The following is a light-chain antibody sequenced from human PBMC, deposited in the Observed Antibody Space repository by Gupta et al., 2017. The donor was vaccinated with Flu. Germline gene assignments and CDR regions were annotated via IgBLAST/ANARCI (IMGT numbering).Light chain of an antibody. CDR2: AAS. J-gene: IGKJ3*01. V-gene: IGKV1-9*01. CDR3: QQLNSYLT. Sequence: DIQLTQSPSFLSASVGDRVTITCRASQGISSYLAWYQQKPGKAPKLLIYAASTLQSGVPSRFSGSGSGTEFTLTISSLQPEDFATYYCQQLNSYLTFGPRTKVDIK. CDR1: QGISSY.